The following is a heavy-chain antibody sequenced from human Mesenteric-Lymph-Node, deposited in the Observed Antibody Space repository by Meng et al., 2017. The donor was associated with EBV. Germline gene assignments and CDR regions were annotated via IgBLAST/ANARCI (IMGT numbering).Heavy chain of an antibody. CDR1: GGSIGSAND. V-gene: IGHV4-30-4*01. J-gene: IGHJ4*02. CDR3: ARVTYSGSRYPSVFDY. Sequence: QLHQPEARPGLGKPSPTPPLTCIFSGGSIGSANDWSWMRRPPENGLEWIGYIYYSGNTYYNPSLESRVTISIDTSKSQVSLKLTSVTAADTVVYYCARVTYSGSRYPSVFDYWGQGNLVTVSS. CDR2: IYYSGNT. D-gene: IGHD6-13*01.